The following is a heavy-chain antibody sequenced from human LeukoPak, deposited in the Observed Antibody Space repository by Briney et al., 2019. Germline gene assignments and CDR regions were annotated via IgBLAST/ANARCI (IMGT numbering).Heavy chain of an antibody. CDR2: IRSKAYGGTT. V-gene: IGHV3-49*04. CDR1: GFTFGDYG. CDR3: TGSFGELSFFAH. Sequence: GGSLRLSCTASGFTFGDYGMSWVRQAPGKGLEWVGFIRSKAYGGTTEYAASVKGRFTISRDDSKSIAYLQVNSLKTEDTAVYYCTGSFGELSFFAHWGQGTLVTVSS. D-gene: IGHD3-10*01. J-gene: IGHJ4*02.